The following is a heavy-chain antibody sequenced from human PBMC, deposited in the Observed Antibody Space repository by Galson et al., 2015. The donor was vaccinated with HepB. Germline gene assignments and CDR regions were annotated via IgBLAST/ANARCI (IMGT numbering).Heavy chain of an antibody. J-gene: IGHJ4*02. V-gene: IGHV2-5*02. CDR1: GFSLNATGEG. D-gene: IGHD3-16*02. Sequence: PALVKPTQTLTLTCTFSGFSLNATGEGVGWIRQPPGKALEWLALIFWDDDKRYTPSLKTRLTITEGASANQVVLKLTKMDPVDTATYYCAHRGFDSSRRSYLYFDYWGQGTLVTVSS. CDR3: AHRGFDSSRRSYLYFDY. CDR2: IFWDDDK.